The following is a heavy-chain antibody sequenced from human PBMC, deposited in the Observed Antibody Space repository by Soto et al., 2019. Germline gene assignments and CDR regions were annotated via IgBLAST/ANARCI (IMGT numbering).Heavy chain of an antibody. CDR3: ARDQWSYYYGSGSPALDAFDI. V-gene: IGHV3-48*01. D-gene: IGHD3-10*01. Sequence: GGSLRLSCAASGFTFSSYSMNWVRQAPGKGLEWVSYISSSSSTIYYADSVKGRFTISRDNAKNSLYLQMNSLRAEDTAVYYCARDQWSYYYGSGSPALDAFDIWGQGTMVTVSS. CDR2: ISSSSSTI. J-gene: IGHJ3*02. CDR1: GFTFSSYS.